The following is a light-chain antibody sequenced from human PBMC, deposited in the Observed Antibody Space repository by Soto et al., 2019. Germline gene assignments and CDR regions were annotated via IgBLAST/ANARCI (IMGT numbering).Light chain of an antibody. J-gene: IGLJ3*02. CDR2: SNN. CDR3: AAWDDSLNGHWX. CDR1: SSNIGSNT. Sequence: QSVLTQPPSASGTPGQRVTISCSGSSSNIGSNTVNWYQQLPGTAPKLLIYSNNQRPSGVPDRFSGSKSGTSASLAISGLQSEDEADYYCAAWDDSLNGHWXXXGGXKXTVL. V-gene: IGLV1-44*01.